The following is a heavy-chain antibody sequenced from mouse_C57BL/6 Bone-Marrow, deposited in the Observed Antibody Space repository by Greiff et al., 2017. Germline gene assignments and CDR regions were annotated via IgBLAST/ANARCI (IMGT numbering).Heavy chain of an antibody. CDR1: GFTFSSYG. J-gene: IGHJ3*01. Sequence: EVKLMESGGDLVKPGGSLKLSCAASGFTFSSYGMSWVRPTPDKRLEWVATISSGGSYTYYPDSVKGRFTISRDNAKNTLYLQMSSLKSEDTAMYYCARRAYYSNYWFAYWGQGTLVTVSA. CDR3: ARRAYYSNYWFAY. V-gene: IGHV5-6*02. CDR2: ISSGGSYT. D-gene: IGHD2-5*01.